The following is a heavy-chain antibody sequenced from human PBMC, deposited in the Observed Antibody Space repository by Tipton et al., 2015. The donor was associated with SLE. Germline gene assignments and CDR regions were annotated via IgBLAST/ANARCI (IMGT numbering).Heavy chain of an antibody. Sequence: SLRLSCTVSGFTFTNAWLNWVRQAPGKGLECVAKIKPDGREGYYVDSVKGRFTISRDNAKNSLYLQMNSLRVEDTAVYYCATEDWFRSSLWGQGTLVTVSS. D-gene: IGHD3/OR15-3a*01. V-gene: IGHV3-7*04. J-gene: IGHJ4*02. CDR2: IKPDGREG. CDR1: GFTFTNAW. CDR3: ATEDWFRSSL.